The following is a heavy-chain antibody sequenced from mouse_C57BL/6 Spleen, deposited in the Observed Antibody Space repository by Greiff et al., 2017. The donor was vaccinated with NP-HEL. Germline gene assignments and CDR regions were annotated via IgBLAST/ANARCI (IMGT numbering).Heavy chain of an antibody. CDR3: AANSYYSNPIAY. D-gene: IGHD2-5*01. Sequence: QVQLKQSGPELVKPGASVKISCKASGYAFSSSWMNWVKQRPGKGLEWIGRIYPGDGDTNYNGKFKGKATLTADKSSSTAYMQLSSLTSEDSAVYFCAANSYYSNPIAYWGQGTLVTVSA. J-gene: IGHJ3*01. CDR1: GYAFSSSW. CDR2: IYPGDGDT. V-gene: IGHV1-82*01.